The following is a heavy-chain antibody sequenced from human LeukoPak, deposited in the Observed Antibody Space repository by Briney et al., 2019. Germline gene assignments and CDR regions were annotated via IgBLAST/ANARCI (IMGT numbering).Heavy chain of an antibody. J-gene: IGHJ4*02. Sequence: GGSLRLSCAASGFTFSSYGMHWVRQAPGKGLEWVAVIWYDGSNKYYADSVKGRFTISRDNSKNTLYLQMNSLRAEDTAVYYCAKDRHYYDSSGLGDWGQGTLVTVSS. CDR3: AKDRHYYDSSGLGD. CDR1: GFTFSSYG. CDR2: IWYDGSNK. D-gene: IGHD3-22*01. V-gene: IGHV3-30*02.